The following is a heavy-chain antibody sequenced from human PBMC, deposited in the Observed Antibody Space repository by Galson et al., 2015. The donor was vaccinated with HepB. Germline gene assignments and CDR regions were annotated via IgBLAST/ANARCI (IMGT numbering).Heavy chain of an antibody. CDR1: GFPFSSYA. J-gene: IGHJ4*02. Sequence: SLRLSCAASGFPFSSYAMSWVPQAPGKGLEWVSAISGSGGSTYYADSVKGRFTISRDNSKNTLYLQMNSLRAEDTAVYYCAKGCNYDFWSGYYFDYWGQGTLVTVSS. CDR3: AKGCNYDFWSGYYFDY. CDR2: ISGSGGST. D-gene: IGHD3-3*01. V-gene: IGHV3-23*01.